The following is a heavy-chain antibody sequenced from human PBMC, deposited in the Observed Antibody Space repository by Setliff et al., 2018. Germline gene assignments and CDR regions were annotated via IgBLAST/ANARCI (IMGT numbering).Heavy chain of an antibody. CDR2: IYYSGTT. CDR1: DFSVGSVYY. CDR3: ARLSCSSNSCPFDF. V-gene: IGHV4-38-2*01. J-gene: IGHJ4*02. D-gene: IGHD2-2*01. Sequence: SETLSLTCAVSDFSVGSVYYWGWIRQPPGRGLEWIANIYYSGTTYYNPSLKSRLTMSVDTSKNQFTLKVISVTAADTAVYYCARLSCSSNSCPFDFWVQGTLVTVSS.